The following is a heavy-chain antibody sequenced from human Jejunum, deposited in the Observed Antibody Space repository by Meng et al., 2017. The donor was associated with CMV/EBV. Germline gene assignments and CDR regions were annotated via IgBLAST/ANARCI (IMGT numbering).Heavy chain of an antibody. V-gene: IGHV2-5*02. CDR3: AHRREHSGSWGWGDFDY. D-gene: IGHD3-10*01. J-gene: IGHJ4*02. Sequence: QITFKVSRPTLVKPTQTLTLTCTFSGFSLSTGGVGVGWIRQPPGKALEYLALIYWDNDKFYSPSLKSRLTIAKDTPKNQVVLTMTNMDPVDTATYYCAHRREHSGSWGWGDFDYWGQGTLVTVSS. CDR1: GFSLSTGGVG. CDR2: IYWDNDK.